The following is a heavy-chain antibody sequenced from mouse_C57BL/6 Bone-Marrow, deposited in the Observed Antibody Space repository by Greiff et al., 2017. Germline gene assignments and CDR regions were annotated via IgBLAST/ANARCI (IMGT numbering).Heavy chain of an antibody. D-gene: IGHD2-3*01. CDR2: INYDGSST. CDR3: AREGDGYYPY. J-gene: IGHJ3*01. V-gene: IGHV5-16*01. CDR1: GFTFSDYY. Sequence: EVKLVESEGGLVQPGSSMKLSCTASGFTFSDYYMAWVRQVPEKGLEWVANINYDGSSTYYLDSLKSRFIISRDNAKNILYLQMSSLKSEDTATYYCAREGDGYYPYWGQGTLVTVSA.